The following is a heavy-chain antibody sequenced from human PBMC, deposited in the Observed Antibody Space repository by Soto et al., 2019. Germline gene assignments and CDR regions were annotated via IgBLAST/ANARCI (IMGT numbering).Heavy chain of an antibody. Sequence: GGSLRLSCAASGFTFSSYSMNWVRQAPGKGLEWVSSISSSSSYIYYADSVKGRFTISRDNAKNSLYLQMNSLRAEDTAVYYCARDSTSSGWYDGGYYYYGMDVWGQGTTVTVSS. D-gene: IGHD6-19*01. J-gene: IGHJ6*02. V-gene: IGHV3-21*01. CDR2: ISSSSSYI. CDR3: ARDSTSSGWYDGGYYYYGMDV. CDR1: GFTFSSYS.